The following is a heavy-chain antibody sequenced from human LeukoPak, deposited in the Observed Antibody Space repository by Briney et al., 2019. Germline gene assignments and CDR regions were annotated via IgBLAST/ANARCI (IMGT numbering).Heavy chain of an antibody. CDR2: INHSGST. CDR3: ASLTVVVPAAIESNYYYYGMDV. V-gene: IGHV4-34*01. CDR1: GGSFSGYY. D-gene: IGHD2-2*01. J-gene: IGHJ6*02. Sequence: SETLSLTCAVYGGSFSGYYWSWLRQPPGKGLEWIGEINHSGSTNYNPSLKSRVTISVDTSKNQFSLKLSSVTAADTAVYYCASLTVVVPAAIESNYYYYGMDVWGQGTTVTVSS.